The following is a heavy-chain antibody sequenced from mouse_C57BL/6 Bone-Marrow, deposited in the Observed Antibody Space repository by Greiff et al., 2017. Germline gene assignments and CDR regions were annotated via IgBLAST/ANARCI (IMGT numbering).Heavy chain of an antibody. CDR2: IYPGGGYT. CDR3: ARHLYYYGTDV. CDR1: GYTFTNYW. J-gene: IGHJ1*03. Sequence: QVQLQQPGAELVRPGTSVKMSCKASGYTFTNYWIGWAKQRPGHGLEWIGDIYPGGGYTNYNEKFKGKATLTADKSSSTAYMQFSSLTSEDSAIYYCARHLYYYGTDVWGTGTTVTVSS. V-gene: IGHV1-63*01. D-gene: IGHD1-1*01.